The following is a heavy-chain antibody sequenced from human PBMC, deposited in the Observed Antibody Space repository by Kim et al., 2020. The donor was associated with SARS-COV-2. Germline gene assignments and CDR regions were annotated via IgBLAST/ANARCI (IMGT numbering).Heavy chain of an antibody. Sequence: GGSLRPSCAASGFTFSNSAMSWVRQAPGKGLEWVSTIGTNTYYADSVKGRFAISRDNSKNTLYLQMNSLRAEDTAVYFCARTSHMDVWGQGTTVTVSS. CDR2: IGTNT. J-gene: IGHJ6*02. D-gene: IGHD1-7*01. CDR3: ARTSHMDV. V-gene: IGHV3-23*01. CDR1: GFTFSNSA.